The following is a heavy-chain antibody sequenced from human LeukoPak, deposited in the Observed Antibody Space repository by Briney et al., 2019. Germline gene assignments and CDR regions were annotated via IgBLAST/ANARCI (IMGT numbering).Heavy chain of an antibody. D-gene: IGHD3-3*01. CDR2: IYHSGST. V-gene: IGHV4-38-2*01. CDR1: GYSISSGYY. CDR3: ARGGGLRFLEWLLKA. Sequence: SETLSLTCAVSGYSISSGYYWGWIRQPPGKGLEWIGSIYHSGSTYYNPSLKSRVTISVDTSKNQFSLRLSSVPAADTAAYYFARGGGLRFLEWLLKAWGQGTLVTVSS. J-gene: IGHJ5*02.